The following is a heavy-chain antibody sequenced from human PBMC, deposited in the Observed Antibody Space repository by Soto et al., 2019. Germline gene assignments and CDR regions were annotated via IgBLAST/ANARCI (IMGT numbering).Heavy chain of an antibody. D-gene: IGHD2-21*01. V-gene: IGHV3-43*01. CDR2: INWDGGDT. Sequence: GGSLRLSCAASGFIFEDFTMHWVRQAPGKGLEWVSLINWDGGDTFYADSVKGRFTISRDNSKSSLFLQMNGLRSEDTALYYCAKDHRSAYHSDGLASDDAFDIWGRGTMVTVSS. J-gene: IGHJ3*02. CDR1: GFIFEDFT. CDR3: AKDHRSAYHSDGLASDDAFDI.